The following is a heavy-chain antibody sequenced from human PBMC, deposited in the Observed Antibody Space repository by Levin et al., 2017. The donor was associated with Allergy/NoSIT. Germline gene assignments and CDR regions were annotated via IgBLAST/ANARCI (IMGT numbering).Heavy chain of an antibody. CDR3: ARGYEYYYGSGGGDY. J-gene: IGHJ4*02. CDR2: IWYDGSNK. D-gene: IGHD3-10*01. V-gene: IGHV3-33*01. Sequence: PGGSLRLSCAASGFTFSSYGMHWVRQAPGKGLEWVAVIWYDGSNKYYADSVKGRFTISRDNSKNTLYLQMNSLRAEDTAVYYCARGYEYYYGSGGGDYWGQGTLVTVSS. CDR1: GFTFSSYG.